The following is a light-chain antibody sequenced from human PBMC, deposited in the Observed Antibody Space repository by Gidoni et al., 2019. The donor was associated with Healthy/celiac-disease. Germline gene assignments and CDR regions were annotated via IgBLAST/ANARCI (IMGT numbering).Light chain of an antibody. CDR3: QKYNSAPRT. J-gene: IGKJ4*01. CDR1: QAISNY. Sequence: DIQMTQSPSSLSASVGDRVTITCRASQAISNYLAWYQQKPGKVPKLLVYAASTLQSGVPSRFSGSGSGTDFTLTISSLQPEDVATYYCQKYNSAPRTFGGXTKVEIK. CDR2: AAS. V-gene: IGKV1-27*01.